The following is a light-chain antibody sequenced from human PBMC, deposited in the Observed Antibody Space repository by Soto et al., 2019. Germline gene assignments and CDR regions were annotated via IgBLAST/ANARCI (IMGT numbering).Light chain of an antibody. CDR2: GNS. V-gene: IGLV1-40*01. CDR3: AAWDDSLNGPV. Sequence: QSVLTQPPSVSGAPGQRVTISCTGSSSNIGAGYDVHWYHQLPGTAPKLLIYGNSNRPSGVPDRFSGSKSGTSASLAITGLQAEDEADYYCAAWDDSLNGPVFGGGTKLTVL. J-gene: IGLJ2*01. CDR1: SSNIGAGYD.